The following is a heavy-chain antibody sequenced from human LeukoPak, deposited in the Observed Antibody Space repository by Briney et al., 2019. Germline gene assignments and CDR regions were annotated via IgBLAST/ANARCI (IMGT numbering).Heavy chain of an antibody. CDR1: GGSISSGSYY. V-gene: IGHV4-61*02. Sequence: PSQTLSLTCTVSGGSISSGSYYWSWIRQPAGKGLEWIGRIYTSGSTNYNPSLKSRVTILVDTSKNQFSLKLSSVTAADTAMYYCARTYSIGWSLGVFDIWGQGTMVTVSS. J-gene: IGHJ3*02. D-gene: IGHD6-19*01. CDR3: ARTYSIGWSLGVFDI. CDR2: IYTSGST.